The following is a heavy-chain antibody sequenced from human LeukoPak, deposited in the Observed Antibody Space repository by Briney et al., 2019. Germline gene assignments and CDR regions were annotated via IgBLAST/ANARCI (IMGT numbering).Heavy chain of an antibody. CDR1: GFTFSNAW. Sequence: GGSLRLSCAAFGFTFSNAWMSWVRQAPGKGLEWVGRIKSKTDGGTTDYAAPVKGRFTISRDASKNTLSLQMNSLKTEDTAVYWCTTEGYSGYDPFDYWGEGTLVTVSS. D-gene: IGHD5-12*01. CDR2: IKSKTDGGTT. CDR3: TTEGYSGYDPFDY. V-gene: IGHV3-15*01. J-gene: IGHJ4*02.